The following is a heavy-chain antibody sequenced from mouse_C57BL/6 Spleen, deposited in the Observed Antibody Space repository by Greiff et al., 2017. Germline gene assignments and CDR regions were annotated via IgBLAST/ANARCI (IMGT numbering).Heavy chain of an antibody. D-gene: IGHD3-1*01. V-gene: IGHV1-69*01. CDR3: ARGLRGFAY. Sequence: QVQLQQPGAELVMPGASVKLSCKAFGYTFTSYWMHWVKQRPGQGLEWIGEIDPSDSYTNYNQKFKGKSTLTVDKSSSTAYMQLSSLTSEDSAVYYCARGLRGFAYWGQGTLVTVSA. J-gene: IGHJ3*01. CDR2: IDPSDSYT. CDR1: GYTFTSYW.